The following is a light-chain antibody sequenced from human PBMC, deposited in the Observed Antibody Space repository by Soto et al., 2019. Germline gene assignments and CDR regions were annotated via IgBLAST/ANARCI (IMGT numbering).Light chain of an antibody. CDR1: QSVSSY. J-gene: IGKJ4*01. CDR2: DAS. CDR3: QQRSNWPSAT. V-gene: IGKV3-11*01. Sequence: IVLTQSPATLSLSPGQRATLFCRASQSVSSYLAWYQQKPGQAPRLLIYDASSRATGIPARFSGSGSGTDFTLTISSLEPEDSAVYYCQQRSNWPSATFGGGTKVEIK.